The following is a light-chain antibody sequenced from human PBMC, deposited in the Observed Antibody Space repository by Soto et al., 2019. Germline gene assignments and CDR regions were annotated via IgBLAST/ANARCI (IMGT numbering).Light chain of an antibody. CDR1: SSDVGGYNY. CDR3: SSYTSIGTYV. J-gene: IGLJ1*01. CDR2: EVS. V-gene: IGLV2-14*01. Sequence: QSALTQPASVSGSPGQSITISCTGTSSDVGGYNYVSWYQHRPGKAPKFLIYEVSNRPSGVSNRFSGSKSGNTASLTISGLQAEDEADYYCSSYTSIGTYVFGTGTKLTVL.